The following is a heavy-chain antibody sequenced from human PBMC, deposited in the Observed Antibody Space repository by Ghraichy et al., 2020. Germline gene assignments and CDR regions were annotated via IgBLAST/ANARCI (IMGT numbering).Heavy chain of an antibody. J-gene: IGHJ4*02. CDR1: GYTFTSYY. Sequence: ASVKVSCKASGYTFTSYYMHWVRQAPGQGLEWMGIINPSGGSTSYAQKFQGRVTMTRDTSTSTVYMELSSLRSEDTAVYYCARDPISLYDSSGFHFDYWGQGTLVTVSS. CDR2: INPSGGST. D-gene: IGHD3-22*01. CDR3: ARDPISLYDSSGFHFDY. V-gene: IGHV1-46*01.